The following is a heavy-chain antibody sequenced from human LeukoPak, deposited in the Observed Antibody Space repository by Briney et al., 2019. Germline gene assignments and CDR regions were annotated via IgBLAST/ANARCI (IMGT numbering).Heavy chain of an antibody. J-gene: IGHJ4*02. CDR2: INPNSGGT. CDR3: ARGAGYCSGGSCRRLFYLFDY. V-gene: IGHV1-2*02. CDR1: GYTFTGYY. Sequence: ASVKVSCKASGYTFTGYYMHWVRQVPGQGLEWMGWINPNSGGTNYAQKFQGRVTMTRDTSISTAYMELSRLRSDDTAVYYCARGAGYCSGGSCRRLFYLFDYWGQGTLVTVSS. D-gene: IGHD2-15*01.